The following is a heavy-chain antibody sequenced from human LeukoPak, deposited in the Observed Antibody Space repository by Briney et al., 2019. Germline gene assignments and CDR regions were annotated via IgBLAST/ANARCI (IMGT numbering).Heavy chain of an antibody. J-gene: IGHJ4*02. CDR3: ATTPALAVAGTLDPKE. D-gene: IGHD6-19*01. Sequence: SETLSLTCAVYGGSFSSYYWGWIRQSPGKGLEWIGSIFYSGSTYYNPSLKSRVTISIDTPENQFSLKLSSVTAADTAVYYCATTPALAVAGTLDPKEWGQGTLVTVSS. V-gene: IGHV4-39*01. CDR2: IFYSGST. CDR1: GGSFSSYY.